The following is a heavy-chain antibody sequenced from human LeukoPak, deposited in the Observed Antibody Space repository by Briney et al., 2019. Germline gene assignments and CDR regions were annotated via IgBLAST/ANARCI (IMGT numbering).Heavy chain of an antibody. D-gene: IGHD6-13*01. J-gene: IGHJ2*01. V-gene: IGHV3-9*01. CDR1: GFTFDDYA. CDR3: AKGLEQNWYFDL. Sequence: GGSLRLSCAASGFTFDDYAMHWVRQAPGKGLEWVSGISWNSGSIGYADSVKGRFTISRDNAKNSLYLQMNSLRAEDTALYYCAKGLEQNWYFDLWGRGTLVTVSS. CDR2: ISWNSGSI.